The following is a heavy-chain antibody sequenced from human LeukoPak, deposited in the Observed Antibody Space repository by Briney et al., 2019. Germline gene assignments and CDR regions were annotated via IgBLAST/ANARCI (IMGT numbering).Heavy chain of an antibody. CDR1: AFTFIDHG. J-gene: IGHJ4*02. CDR3: AKRNSRYQLEY. Sequence: GGSLRLSCAASAFTFIDHGMHWVRQAPGKGLEWVSLISGDGGSTYYADSVKGRFTISRDNSKNTLYLQMNSLRAEDTAVYYCAKRNSRYQLEYWGQGTLVTVSS. D-gene: IGHD2-2*01. V-gene: IGHV3-23*01. CDR2: ISGDGGST.